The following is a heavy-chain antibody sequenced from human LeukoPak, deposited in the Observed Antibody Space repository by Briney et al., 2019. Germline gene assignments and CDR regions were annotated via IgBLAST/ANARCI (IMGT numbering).Heavy chain of an antibody. Sequence: KPSETLSLTCAVYGGSFSGYYWSWIRQPPGKGLEWIGEINHSGSTNYNPSLKSRVTISVDTSKNQFSLKLSSVTAADTAVYYCARYYCSSTSCYNDYWGQGTLVTVSP. CDR2: INHSGST. V-gene: IGHV4-34*01. J-gene: IGHJ4*02. CDR1: GGSFSGYY. CDR3: ARYYCSSTSCYNDY. D-gene: IGHD2-2*02.